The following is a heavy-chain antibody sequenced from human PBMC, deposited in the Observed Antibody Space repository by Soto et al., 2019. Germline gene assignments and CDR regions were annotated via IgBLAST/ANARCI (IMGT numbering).Heavy chain of an antibody. CDR1: GFTFDDYA. V-gene: IGHV3-9*01. Sequence: RRLSCAASGFTFDDYAMHWVRQAPGKGLEWVSYITWNSGYIGYADSVKGRFTISRDNANNSLYLQMNSLKPEDTAFYYCAKALYGSSSSPIDYWGQGTLVTVSS. D-gene: IGHD6-13*01. J-gene: IGHJ4*02. CDR3: AKALYGSSSSPIDY. CDR2: ITWNSGYI.